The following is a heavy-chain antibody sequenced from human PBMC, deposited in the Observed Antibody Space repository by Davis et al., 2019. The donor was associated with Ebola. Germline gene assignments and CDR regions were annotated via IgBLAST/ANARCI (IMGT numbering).Heavy chain of an antibody. CDR2: ISHDGTIT. CDR3: SRDVNFEFYDY. CDR1: GFIFSSYL. V-gene: IGHV3-74*01. Sequence: PGGSLRLSCAASGFIFSSYLMHWVRQAPGKGLVWVSRISHDGTITTYADSVKGRFTVSRDNAKNTLYLEMNSLTAEDTDVYYCSRDVNFEFYDYWGQGTLVTVSS. D-gene: IGHD1-20*01. J-gene: IGHJ4*02.